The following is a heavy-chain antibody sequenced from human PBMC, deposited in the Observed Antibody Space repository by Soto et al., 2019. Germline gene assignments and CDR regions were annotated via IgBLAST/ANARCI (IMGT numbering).Heavy chain of an antibody. CDR3: ARELAAADY. V-gene: IGHV1-46*01. J-gene: IGHJ4*02. D-gene: IGHD6-13*01. Sequence: QVHLVQSGAEVKKPGASVKVSCKASGYIFINYYIHWVRQAPGQGLEWIGISNPNGGSTNYDQKFRGRVTMARETSTSTVYMDLSSPRSDDTAVYYSARELAAADYWGQGTLVTVSS. CDR1: GYIFINYY. CDR2: SNPNGGST.